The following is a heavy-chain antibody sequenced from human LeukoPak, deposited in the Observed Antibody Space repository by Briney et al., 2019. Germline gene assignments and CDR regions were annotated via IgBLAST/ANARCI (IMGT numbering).Heavy chain of an antibody. D-gene: IGHD3-10*01. J-gene: IGHJ4*02. V-gene: IGHV3-66*01. CDR1: GFTVSTNF. CDR2: LYSGETT. CDR3: TRDRSSMVRGNYFDY. Sequence: GGSLRLSCAVSGFTVSTNFMSWVRQAPGKGLEWVSVLYSGETTSYVDSVKGRFTISRDNSKNTLYLRMNSLRVEDTAVYYCTRDRSSMVRGNYFDYWGQGTLVTVSS.